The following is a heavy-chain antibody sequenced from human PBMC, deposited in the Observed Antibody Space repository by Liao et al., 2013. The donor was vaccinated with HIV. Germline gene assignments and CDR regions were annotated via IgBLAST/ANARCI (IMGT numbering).Heavy chain of an antibody. V-gene: IGHV4-39*07. CDR2: IYYSGST. D-gene: IGHD3-3*01. Sequence: QLQLQESGPGLVKPSETLSLTCTVSGGSISSSNYYWGWIRQPPGKGLEWIGSIYYSGSTYYNPSLKSRVTISVDTSKNQFSLKLSSVTAADTAVYYCARGPRVVIISGGGFDLWGRGTLVTVSS. CDR3: ARGPRVVIISGGGFDL. J-gene: IGHJ2*01. CDR1: GGSISSSNYY.